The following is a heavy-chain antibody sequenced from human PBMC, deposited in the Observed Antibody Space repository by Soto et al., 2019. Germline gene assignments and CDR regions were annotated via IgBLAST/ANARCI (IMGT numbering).Heavy chain of an antibody. CDR2: IWYDGSNK. D-gene: IGHD3-16*01. CDR1: GFTFSSYG. J-gene: IGHJ4*02. CDR3: ARDDYVWGRPGVPAY. Sequence: GGSLRLSCAASGFTFSSYGMHWVRQAPGKGLEWVAVIWYDGSNKYYADSVKGRFTISRDNSKNTLYLQMNSLRAEDTAVYYCARDDYVWGRPGVPAYWGQGTLVTVSS. V-gene: IGHV3-33*01.